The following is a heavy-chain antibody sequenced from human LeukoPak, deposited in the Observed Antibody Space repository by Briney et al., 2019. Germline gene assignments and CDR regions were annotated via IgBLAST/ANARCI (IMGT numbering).Heavy chain of an antibody. J-gene: IGHJ4*02. Sequence: GGSLRLSCAASGFTFSSYGMHWVRQAPGKGLEWVAVISYDGSNKYYADSVKGRFTISRDNSKNTLYLQMNSLRAEDTAVYYCAKDRSGRFGGLLGLFDYWGQGTLVTVSS. D-gene: IGHD3-10*01. CDR3: AKDRSGRFGGLLGLFDY. V-gene: IGHV3-30*18. CDR2: ISYDGSNK. CDR1: GFTFSSYG.